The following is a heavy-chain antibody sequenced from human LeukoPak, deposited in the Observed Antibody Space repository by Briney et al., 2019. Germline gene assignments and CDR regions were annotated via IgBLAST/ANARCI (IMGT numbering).Heavy chain of an antibody. CDR2: ISGSGGST. CDR1: GFTFSSYA. V-gene: IGHV3-23*01. CDR3: AREGLERTFHFDY. D-gene: IGHD1-1*01. Sequence: GGSLRLSCAASGFTFSSYAMSWVRQAPGKGLEWVSAISGSGGSTYYADSVKGRFTISRDNSKNTLYLQMNSLRAEDTALYYCAREGLERTFHFDYWGQGTLVTVSS. J-gene: IGHJ4*02.